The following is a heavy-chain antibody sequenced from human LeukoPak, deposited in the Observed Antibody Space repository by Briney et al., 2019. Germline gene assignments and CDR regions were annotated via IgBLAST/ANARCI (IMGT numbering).Heavy chain of an antibody. V-gene: IGHV3-48*01. Sequence: GGSLRLSCAASGFTFSRDSMNWVRQAPGKGLEWVSYINGGSSPIYYADSVRGRFTISRDNAKNSLYLQMNSLRAEDTAVYYCAKDQGIAAAGPYYFDYWGQGTLVTVSS. D-gene: IGHD6-13*01. J-gene: IGHJ4*02. CDR1: GFTFSRDS. CDR2: INGGSSPI. CDR3: AKDQGIAAAGPYYFDY.